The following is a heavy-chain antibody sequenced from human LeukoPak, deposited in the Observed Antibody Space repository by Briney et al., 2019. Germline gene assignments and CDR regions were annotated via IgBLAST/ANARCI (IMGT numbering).Heavy chain of an antibody. V-gene: IGHV4-34*01. Sequence: KPSETLSLTCAVYGGSFSGYYWSWIRQPPGKGLVWIGEINHSGSTNYNPSLKSRVTISVDTSKNQFSLKLSSVTAADTAVYYCARDRYGGYFDYWGQGTLVTVSS. CDR1: GGSFSGYY. D-gene: IGHD3-10*01. CDR3: ARDRYGGYFDY. CDR2: INHSGST. J-gene: IGHJ4*02.